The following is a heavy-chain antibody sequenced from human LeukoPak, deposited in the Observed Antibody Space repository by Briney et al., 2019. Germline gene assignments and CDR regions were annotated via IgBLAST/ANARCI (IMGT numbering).Heavy chain of an antibody. CDR3: AKGRGAPYHYGMDV. D-gene: IGHD3-10*01. CDR1: GFSFDDYA. Sequence: PGGSLRLSCAASGFSFDDYAMHWVRQAPGKGLEWVSGISWNSGSIGYADSVKGRFTISRDNAKNSLYLQMNSLRAEDTALYYCAKGRGAPYHYGMDVWGQGTTVTVSS. CDR2: ISWNSGSI. V-gene: IGHV3-9*01. J-gene: IGHJ6*02.